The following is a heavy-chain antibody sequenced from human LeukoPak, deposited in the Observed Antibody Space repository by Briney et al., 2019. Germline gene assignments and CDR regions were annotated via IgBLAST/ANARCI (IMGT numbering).Heavy chain of an antibody. V-gene: IGHV1-2*02. CDR2: LNPNSGDT. J-gene: IGHJ3*02. Sequence: GASVKVSCKASGYTFTDYYMHWVRQAPGQGLEWMGWLNPNSGDTNYAQKFQGRVSMTRDTSISTAYMDLSDLRSDDTAVYYCARGSLHYYDSSGRAFDIWGQGTMVTVSS. CDR1: GYTFTDYY. CDR3: ARGSLHYYDSSGRAFDI. D-gene: IGHD3-22*01.